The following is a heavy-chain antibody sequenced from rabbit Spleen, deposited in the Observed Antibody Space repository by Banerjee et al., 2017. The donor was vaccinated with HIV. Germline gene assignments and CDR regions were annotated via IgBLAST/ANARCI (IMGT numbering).Heavy chain of an antibody. CDR3: ARDSGSGHYIDVLFSL. Sequence: QEQLVESGGGLVQPEGSLTLTCTASGFTFSSGHYMCWVRQAPGKGLEWIACISGGSGRTWYASWAKGRSTISRISSTTVTLQMTSLTAADTATYFCARDSGSGHYIDVLFSLWGPGTLVTVS. CDR1: GFTFSSGHY. J-gene: IGHJ4*01. D-gene: IGHD1-1*01. CDR2: ISGGSGRT. V-gene: IGHV1S45*01.